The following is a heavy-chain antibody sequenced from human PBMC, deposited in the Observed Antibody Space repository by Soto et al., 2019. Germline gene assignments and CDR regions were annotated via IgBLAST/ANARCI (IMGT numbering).Heavy chain of an antibody. CDR3: ARGGLRFGELLFHFDY. V-gene: IGHV3-30-3*01. CDR1: GFTFSSYA. J-gene: IGHJ4*02. CDR2: ISYDGSNK. D-gene: IGHD3-10*01. Sequence: PGGSLRLSCAASGFTFSSYAMHWVRQAPGKGLEWVAVISYDGSNKYYADSVKGRFTISRDNSKNTLYLQMNSLRAEDTAVYYCARGGLRFGELLFHFDYWGQGTLVTVSS.